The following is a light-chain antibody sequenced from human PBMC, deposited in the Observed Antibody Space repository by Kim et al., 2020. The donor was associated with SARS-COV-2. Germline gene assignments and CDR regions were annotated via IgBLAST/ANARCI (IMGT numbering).Light chain of an antibody. CDR3: QQAISYPT. CDR1: QDIIDY. J-gene: IGKJ1*01. Sequence: SASVGDRVTITCRASQDIIDYLALYQQKPGKAPTLLIFAASSLQSGVPSRFTGCGSGTEFTLTISSLQPEDPATYYCQQAISYPTFGQGTKVDIK. CDR2: AAS. V-gene: IGKV1-12*01.